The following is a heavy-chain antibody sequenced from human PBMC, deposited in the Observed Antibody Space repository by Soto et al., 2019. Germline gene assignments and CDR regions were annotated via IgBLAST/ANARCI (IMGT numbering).Heavy chain of an antibody. V-gene: IGHV1-18*01. CDR2: ISAYNGNT. CDR3: ARTYTYYYDSSGYYYYSD. CDR1: GYTFTSYG. D-gene: IGHD3-22*01. Sequence: QVQLVQSGAEVKKPGASVKVSCKASGYTFTSYGISWVRQAPGQGLEWMGWISAYNGNTNYAQKLQGRVTMTTDTSTSTAYMELRSLRSDDTAVYYCARTYTYYYDSSGYYYYSDWGQGILVTVSS. J-gene: IGHJ4*02.